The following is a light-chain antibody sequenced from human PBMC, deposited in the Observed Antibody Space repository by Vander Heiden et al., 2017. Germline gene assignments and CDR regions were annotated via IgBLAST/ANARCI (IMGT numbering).Light chain of an antibody. V-gene: IGKV3-11*01. CDR1: QSVSSY. CDR3: QQHSNWPPLT. Sequence: EIVLTQSPATLSLSPGERATLSCRASQSVSSYLAWYQQKPGPAPRLLIYDASNRATGIPARFSGSGYGPDFTLTISILEQEDFAVYYCQQHSNWPPLTFGGWTKVEIK. CDR2: DAS. J-gene: IGKJ4*01.